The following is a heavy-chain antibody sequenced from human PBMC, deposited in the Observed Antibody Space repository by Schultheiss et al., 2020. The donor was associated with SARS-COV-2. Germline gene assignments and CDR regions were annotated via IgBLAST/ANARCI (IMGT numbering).Heavy chain of an antibody. J-gene: IGHJ4*02. V-gene: IGHV3-13*04. CDR2: IGTAGDT. D-gene: IGHD2-2*01. CDR1: GFTFSSYA. Sequence: GGSLRLSCAASGFTFSSYAMHWVRQATGKGLEWVSAIGTAGDTYYQGSVKGRFIISRDNSRNFLYQQMNSLRPEDMAVYYCVRNHCSSTSCIENYWGQGTLVTVSS. CDR3: VRNHCSSTSCIENY.